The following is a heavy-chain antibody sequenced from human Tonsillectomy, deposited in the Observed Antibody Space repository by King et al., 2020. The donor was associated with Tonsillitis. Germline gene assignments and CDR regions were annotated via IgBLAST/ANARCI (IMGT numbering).Heavy chain of an antibody. CDR3: ASGAYCSGGACYSGLDM. D-gene: IGHD2-15*01. Sequence: VQLVESGGGLVQPGGSLRLSCAASGFTFSDHYMDWVRQAPGKGLEWIGRARNKVHRYTTEYAASVKGRFTISRDDSKNSLYLQMNSLTTEDTAVYYCASGAYCSGGACYSGLDMWGQGTMVTGSS. V-gene: IGHV3-72*01. J-gene: IGHJ3*02. CDR2: ARNKVHRYTT. CDR1: GFTFSDHY.